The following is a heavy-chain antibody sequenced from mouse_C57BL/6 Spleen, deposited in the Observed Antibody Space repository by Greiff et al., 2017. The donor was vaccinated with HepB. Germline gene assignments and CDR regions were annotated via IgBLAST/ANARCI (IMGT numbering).Heavy chain of an antibody. CDR1: GYTFTSYW. V-gene: IGHV1-55*01. Sequence: VKLQQPGAELVKPGASVKMSCKASGYTFTSYWITWVKQRPGQGLEWIGDIYPGSGSTNYNEKFKSKATLTVDTSSSTAYMQLSSLTSEDSAVYYCARSSYDYDGFDYWGQGTTLTVSS. CDR2: IYPGSGST. D-gene: IGHD2-4*01. J-gene: IGHJ2*01. CDR3: ARSSYDYDGFDY.